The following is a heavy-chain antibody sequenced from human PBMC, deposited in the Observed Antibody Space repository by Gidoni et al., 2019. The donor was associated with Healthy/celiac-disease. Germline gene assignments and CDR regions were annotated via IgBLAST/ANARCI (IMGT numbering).Heavy chain of an antibody. D-gene: IGHD2-15*01. CDR1: GGPYSSYA. V-gene: IGHV1-69*01. Sequence: QVQLVQSGAAVQKPGSEVKVSCTAYGGPYSSYAISWVRQAHGQGLECMGGIIPILGTSNYAHKFQGRVTITADASTSTAYMELSSLRSEYTAVYYCAREDCSGGSCYSGYWGQGTLVTVSS. CDR2: IIPILGTS. J-gene: IGHJ4*02. CDR3: AREDCSGGSCYSGY.